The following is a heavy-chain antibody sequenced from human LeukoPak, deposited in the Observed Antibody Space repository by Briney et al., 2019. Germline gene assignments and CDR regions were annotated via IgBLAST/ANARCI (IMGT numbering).Heavy chain of an antibody. CDR2: IYYSGST. V-gene: IGHV4-59*01. Sequence: SETLSLTCTVSGGSISSYYWSWIRQPAGKGLEWIGYIYYSGSTNYNPSLKSRVTISVDTSKNQFSLKLSSVTAADTAVYYCATGSSGWYYFDYWGQGTLVTVSS. CDR3: ATGSSGWYYFDY. J-gene: IGHJ4*02. D-gene: IGHD6-19*01. CDR1: GGSISSYY.